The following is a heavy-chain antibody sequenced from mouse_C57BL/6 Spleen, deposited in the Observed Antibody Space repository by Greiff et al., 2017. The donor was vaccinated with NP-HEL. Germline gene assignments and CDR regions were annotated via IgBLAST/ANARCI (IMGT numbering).Heavy chain of an antibody. V-gene: IGHV1-61*01. CDR2: IYPSDSET. D-gene: IGHD1-1*01. CDR1: GYTFTSYW. CDR3: AREGYYYGLYYFDY. Sequence: QVQLQQPGAELVRPGSSVKLSCKASGYTFTSYWMDWVKQRPGQGLEWIGNIYPSDSETHYNQKFKDKATLTVDKSSSTAYMQLSSLTSEDSAVYYCAREGYYYGLYYFDYWGQGTTLTVSS. J-gene: IGHJ2*01.